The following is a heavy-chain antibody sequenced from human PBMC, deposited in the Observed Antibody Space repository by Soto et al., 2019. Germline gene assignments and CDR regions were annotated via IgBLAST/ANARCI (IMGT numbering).Heavy chain of an antibody. Sequence: GASVKVSCKASGGTFSSYAISWVRQAPGQGLEWMGGIIPIFGTANYAQKFQGRVIITRDTSASTAYMDLSSLRSEDTAVYYCARGIATGQLDPWGQGTLVTVSS. D-gene: IGHD2-15*01. CDR2: IIPIFGTA. V-gene: IGHV1-69*05. CDR1: GGTFSSYA. J-gene: IGHJ5*02. CDR3: ARGIATGQLDP.